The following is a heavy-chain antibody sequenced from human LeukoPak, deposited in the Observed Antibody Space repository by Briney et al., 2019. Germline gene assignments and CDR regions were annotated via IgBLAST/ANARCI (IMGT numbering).Heavy chain of an antibody. Sequence: SQTLALTCAISGDSLSASSTAWNWIRQSPSRGLEWLGRTYYTSKWFNDYAVSVKSRININPEPSTNHFSLQLNSVPPEDTAVYYCVRGTRSAFDRWGQGTLVPVSS. CDR1: GDSLSASSTA. V-gene: IGHV6-1*01. CDR3: VRGTRSAFDR. J-gene: IGHJ4*02. D-gene: IGHD2-2*01. CDR2: TYYTSKWFN.